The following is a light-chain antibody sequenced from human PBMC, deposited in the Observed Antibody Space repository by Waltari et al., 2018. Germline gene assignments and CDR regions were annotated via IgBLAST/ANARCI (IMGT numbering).Light chain of an antibody. V-gene: IGLV1-47*01. CDR3: ASWDDSHYV. J-gene: IGLJ1*01. Sequence: QSVLTQPPSASETPGQRVTIPCSGSNSNLGSNYLYWYQQLPGTAPKLLIYRNNQRPSGVPDRFSASKSGTSASLAIDGLRSEDEAVYYCASWDDSHYVFGPGTQVTVL. CDR2: RNN. CDR1: NSNLGSNY.